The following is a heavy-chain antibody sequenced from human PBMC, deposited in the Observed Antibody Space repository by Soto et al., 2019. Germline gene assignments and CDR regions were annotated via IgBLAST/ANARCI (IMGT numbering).Heavy chain of an antibody. CDR1: GFTCSSYA. V-gene: IGHV3-23*01. J-gene: IGHJ4*02. D-gene: IGHD6-25*01. CDR2: TSGSGGST. Sequence: VQLLESGGGLVQTGGSLRLSCAASGFTCSSYAMSWVRQAPGKGLHWVSATSGSGGSTYYADSVKGRFTISRDNSKNTLYLQMNSLIAEDTAVYYWAKQTRAKQRSAAFDYWGQGTVVTVSS. CDR3: AKQTRAKQRSAAFDY.